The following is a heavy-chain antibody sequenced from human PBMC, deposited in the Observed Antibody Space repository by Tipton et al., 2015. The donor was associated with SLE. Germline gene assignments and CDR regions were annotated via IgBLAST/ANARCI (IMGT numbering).Heavy chain of an antibody. J-gene: IGHJ4*02. CDR3: ARAGYSSSSGPFDY. Sequence: LRLSCAAYGGSFSGYYWSWIRQPPGKGLEWIGEINHSGRTNYNPSLKSRVTISVDTSKNQFSLKLSSVTAADTAVYYCARAGYSSSSGPFDYWGQGTLVTVSS. CDR1: GGSFSGYY. CDR2: INHSGRT. D-gene: IGHD6-6*01. V-gene: IGHV4-34*01.